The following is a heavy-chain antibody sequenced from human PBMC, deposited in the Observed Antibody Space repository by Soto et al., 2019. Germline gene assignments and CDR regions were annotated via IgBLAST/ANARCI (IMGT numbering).Heavy chain of an antibody. D-gene: IGHD3-10*01. CDR3: ARSCRHTLDP. Sequence: GGSLRLSCAASGLSFSNHWMTWVRQVSGKGLEWVANINQDGSDKYYAESVKGRFTISRDNVKNSLSLQMNSLRVEDTAVYYCARSCRHTLDPWGQGALVTV. CDR1: GLSFSNHW. CDR2: INQDGSDK. J-gene: IGHJ5*02. V-gene: IGHV3-7*01.